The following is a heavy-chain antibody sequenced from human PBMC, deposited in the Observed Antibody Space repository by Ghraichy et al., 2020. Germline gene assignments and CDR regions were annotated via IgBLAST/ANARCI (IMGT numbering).Heavy chain of an antibody. J-gene: IGHJ5*02. CDR2: IIPIFGTA. CDR3: ARSVYYDILTGYYSPASVETPGSSSTDVPQQPSLIQDWFDP. V-gene: IGHV1-69*13. Sequence: SVKVSCKASGGTFSSYAISWVRQAPGQGFEWMGGIIPIFGTANYAQKFQGRVMITADESTSTAYMELSSLRSEDTAVYYCARSVYYDILTGYYSPASVETPGSSSTDVPQQPSLIQDWFDPWGQGTLVTVSS. D-gene: IGHD3-9*01. CDR1: GGTFSSYA.